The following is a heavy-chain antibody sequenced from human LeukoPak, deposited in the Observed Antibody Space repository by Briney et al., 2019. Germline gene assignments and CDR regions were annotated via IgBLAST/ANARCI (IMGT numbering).Heavy chain of an antibody. CDR2: MYPNSGNT. CDR1: GYTFTSYD. V-gene: IGHV1-8*01. D-gene: IGHD5-18*01. J-gene: IGHJ6*02. Sequence: ASVKVSRKASGYTFTSYDINWVRQATGQGLEWMGWMYPNSGNTGYAQKFQGRGTMTRNTSLSTDYMELRSLRSEDTAVYYFARHYRYGYYYYVMDVWAQGTTVTVSS. CDR3: ARHYRYGYYYYVMDV.